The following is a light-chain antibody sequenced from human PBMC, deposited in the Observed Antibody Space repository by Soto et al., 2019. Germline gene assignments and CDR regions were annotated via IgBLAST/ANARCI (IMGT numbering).Light chain of an antibody. CDR1: QSVSSN. V-gene: IGKV3-11*01. J-gene: IGKJ5*01. CDR2: DAS. CDR3: QQRSNCPSIT. Sequence: EIVMTQSPVTLSVSTGESVTLSCRPSQSVSSNLAWYQQTPGQAPSLXXYDASNRANGIPARFSGGGSGADLTLTISSLEPEDFAAYYCQQRSNCPSITFGQGTRLEIK.